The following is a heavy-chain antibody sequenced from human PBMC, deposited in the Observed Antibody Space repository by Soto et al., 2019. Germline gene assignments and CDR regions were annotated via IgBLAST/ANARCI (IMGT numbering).Heavy chain of an antibody. Sequence: GASVKVSCKASGGTFSSYAISWVRQAPGQGLEWMGGITPIFGTANYAQKFQGRVTITADESTSTAYMELSSLRSEDTAVYYCARDVRHDFWSGYTSNGMDVWGQGTTVTVSS. V-gene: IGHV1-69*13. CDR1: GGTFSSYA. J-gene: IGHJ6*02. D-gene: IGHD3-3*01. CDR2: ITPIFGTA. CDR3: ARDVRHDFWSGYTSNGMDV.